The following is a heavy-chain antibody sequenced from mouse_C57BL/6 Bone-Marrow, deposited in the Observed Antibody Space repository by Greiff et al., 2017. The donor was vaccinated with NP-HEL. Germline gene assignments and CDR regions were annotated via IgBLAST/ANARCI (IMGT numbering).Heavy chain of an antibody. CDR2: INYDGSST. CDR3: AILTGWYFDV. J-gene: IGHJ1*03. Sequence: EVKLVESEGGLVQPGSSMKLSCTASGFTFSDYYMAWVRQVPEKGLEWVANINYDGSSTYYLDSLKSRFIISRDNAKNILYLQMSSLKSEDTATYYCAILTGWYFDVWGTGTTVTVSS. CDR1: GFTFSDYY. V-gene: IGHV5-16*01.